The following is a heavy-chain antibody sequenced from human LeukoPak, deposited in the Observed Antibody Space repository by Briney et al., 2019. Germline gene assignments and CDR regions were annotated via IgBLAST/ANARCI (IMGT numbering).Heavy chain of an antibody. J-gene: IGHJ5*02. Sequence: SETLSLTCTVSGCSISSSSYYWGWIRQPPGKGLEWIGSIYYRGSTYYNPSLKSPVTISVGTSKNQFSVKLSSVTAADTAVYYCARQAVDKAMVLFEPWGPGTLVTVSS. D-gene: IGHD5-18*01. CDR1: GCSISSSSYY. CDR2: IYYRGST. CDR3: ARQAVDKAMVLFEP. V-gene: IGHV4-39*01.